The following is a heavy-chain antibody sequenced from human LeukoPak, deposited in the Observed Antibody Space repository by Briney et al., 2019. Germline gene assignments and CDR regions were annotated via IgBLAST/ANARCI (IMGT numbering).Heavy chain of an antibody. J-gene: IGHJ6*02. D-gene: IGHD2-21*02. CDR2: ISGSGGST. CDR1: GFTFSSYA. V-gene: IGHV3-23*01. Sequence: PGGSLRLSCAASGFTFSSYAMSWVRQAPGKGLECVSAISGSGGSTYYADSVKGRFTISRDNSKNTLYLQMNSLRAEDTAVYYCAKEGAYCGGDCYWDYYYGMDVWGQGTTVTVSS. CDR3: AKEGAYCGGDCYWDYYYGMDV.